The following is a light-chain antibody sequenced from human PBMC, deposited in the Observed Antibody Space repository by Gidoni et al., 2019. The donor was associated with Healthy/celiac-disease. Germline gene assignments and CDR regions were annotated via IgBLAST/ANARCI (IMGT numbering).Light chain of an antibody. CDR3: MQALQTLSIT. J-gene: IGKJ5*01. CDR2: LGS. CDR1: QSLLHSNGYNY. Sequence: EIVMTQSQLSLLVTPGEPASISCRSSQSLLHSNGYNYLDWYLQKPGQSPQLLIYLGSNRSSGVPDRFSCSGSGTDFTLKISRVEADDVGVYYCMQALQTLSITFGQGTRLEIK. V-gene: IGKV2-28*01.